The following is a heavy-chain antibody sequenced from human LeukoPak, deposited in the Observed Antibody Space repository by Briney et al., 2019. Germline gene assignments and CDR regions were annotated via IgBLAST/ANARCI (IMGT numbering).Heavy chain of an antibody. CDR1: GYSINSGYY. CDR3: ARDQYLDVLTGDRRYYFDY. Sequence: SETLSLTCTVSGYSINSGYYWGWIRQPPGKGLEWIGSIHHSGSTYYNPSLQSRVTISVDTSNNQFSLKLNSVTAADTAVYHCARDQYLDVLTGDRRYYFDYWGQGALVTVSS. V-gene: IGHV4-38-2*02. D-gene: IGHD3-9*01. CDR2: IHHSGST. J-gene: IGHJ4*02.